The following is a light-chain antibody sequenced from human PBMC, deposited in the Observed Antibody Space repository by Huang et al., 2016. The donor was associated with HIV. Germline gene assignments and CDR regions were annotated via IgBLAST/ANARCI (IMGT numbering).Light chain of an antibody. J-gene: IGKJ2*01. Sequence: EIVLTQSPGTLSLSPGERATLSCRASQSVSSMYLAGYQQKPGQAPRLLIYGASSRATGIPDRCSGSGSGTDFTLTISRLEPEDFAVYYCQQYGGSPLYTFGQGTKLEIK. V-gene: IGKV3-20*01. CDR1: QSVSSMY. CDR2: GAS. CDR3: QQYGGSPLYT.